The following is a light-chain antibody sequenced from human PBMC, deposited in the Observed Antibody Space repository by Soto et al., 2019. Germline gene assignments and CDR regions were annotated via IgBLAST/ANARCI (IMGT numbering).Light chain of an antibody. Sequence: EIVLTQSPGTLSLSPGERATLSCRASQSVSSSYLAWYQQKPGQAPRLLIYGASSRATGIPDRFSGSGSGTDFTLTISRLEPEDFAMYHCQQYDSSPLTFGGGTKVEIK. V-gene: IGKV3-20*01. J-gene: IGKJ4*01. CDR1: QSVSSSY. CDR2: GAS. CDR3: QQYDSSPLT.